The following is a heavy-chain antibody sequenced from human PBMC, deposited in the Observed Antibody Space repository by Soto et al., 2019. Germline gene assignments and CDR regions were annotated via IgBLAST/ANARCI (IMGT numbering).Heavy chain of an antibody. J-gene: IGHJ4*02. CDR3: AKDPGIAVAVLGPLDY. Sequence: PGGSLRLSCAASGFTFSSYGMHWVRQAPGKGLEWVAVISYDGSNKYYADSVKGRFTISRDNSKNTLYLQMNSLRAEDTAVYYCAKDPGIAVAVLGPLDYWGQGTLVTVSS. CDR1: GFTFSSYG. CDR2: ISYDGSNK. V-gene: IGHV3-30*18. D-gene: IGHD6-19*01.